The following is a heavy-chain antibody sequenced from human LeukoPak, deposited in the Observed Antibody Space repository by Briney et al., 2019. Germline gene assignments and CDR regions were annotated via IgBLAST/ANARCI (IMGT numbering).Heavy chain of an antibody. J-gene: IGHJ4*02. CDR2: IIPIFGTA. CDR1: VGTFSSYA. CDR3: ARKRGYSYGPFDY. Sequence: ASVKVSCKASVGTFSSYAISWVRQAPGQGLEWMGGIIPIFGTANYAQKFQGRVTITADESTSTAYMELSSLRSEDTAVYYCARKRGYSYGPFDYWGQGTLVTVSS. D-gene: IGHD5-18*01. V-gene: IGHV1-69*13.